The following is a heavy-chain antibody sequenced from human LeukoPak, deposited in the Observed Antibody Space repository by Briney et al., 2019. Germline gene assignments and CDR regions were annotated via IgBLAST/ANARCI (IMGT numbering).Heavy chain of an antibody. CDR1: GGSISSGSYY. CDR2: IYTSGST. CDR3: ARDGGGYTYGCDY. V-gene: IGHV4-61*02. J-gene: IGHJ4*02. D-gene: IGHD5-18*01. Sequence: PSETLSLTCTVSGGSISSGSYYWSWIRQPAGKGLEWIGRIYTSGSTNYNPSLKSRVTISVDTSKNQFSLKLSSVTAADTAIYYCARDGGGYTYGCDYWGQGTLVTVSS.